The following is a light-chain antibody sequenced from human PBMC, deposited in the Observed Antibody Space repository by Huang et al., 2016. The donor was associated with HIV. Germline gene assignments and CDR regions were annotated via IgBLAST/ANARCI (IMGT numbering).Light chain of an antibody. CDR2: AAP. V-gene: IGKV3-15*01. CDR3: QQYNKWPPEYT. Sequence: VMMSQSPATLAASPGERVTLSCGASQSVNTNLACYQQKPGQPPRILIYAAPTRATGVPARFAGMGSGTEFTLTIDSLQSDDFAVYYCQQYNKWPPEYTFGQGTRLEIK. CDR1: QSVNTN. J-gene: IGKJ2*01.